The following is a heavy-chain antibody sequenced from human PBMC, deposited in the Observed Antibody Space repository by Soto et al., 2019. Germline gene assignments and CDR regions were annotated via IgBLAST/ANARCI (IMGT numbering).Heavy chain of an antibody. V-gene: IGHV3-21*02. CDR3: ARDDPVFGAIPRMDI. D-gene: IGHD3-3*01. CDR2: ITSSSSRNI. Sequence: EVQLVESGGGLVKPGGSLRLSCSASGFPFSTYTMYWVRQAPGKGLEWVSSITSSSSRNIFYADSVKGRFTISRDNANNMIFLQMNNLRVEDTAVCYCARDDPVFGAIPRMDIWGHGTTVTVSS. J-gene: IGHJ6*02. CDR1: GFPFSTYT.